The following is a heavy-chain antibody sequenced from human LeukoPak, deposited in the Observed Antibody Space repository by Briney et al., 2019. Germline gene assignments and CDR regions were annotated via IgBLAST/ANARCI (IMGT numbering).Heavy chain of an antibody. Sequence: GGSLRPSCAASGFTVSSNFMSWVRQAPGKGLEWVSVIYSGGSTYYADSVKGRFTISRDNTKNTLYLQMNSLRAEDTAVYYCARGTPTVESWFDPWGQGTLVTVSS. V-gene: IGHV3-66*02. CDR3: ARGTPTVESWFDP. J-gene: IGHJ5*02. CDR1: GFTVSSNF. CDR2: IYSGGST. D-gene: IGHD4-17*01.